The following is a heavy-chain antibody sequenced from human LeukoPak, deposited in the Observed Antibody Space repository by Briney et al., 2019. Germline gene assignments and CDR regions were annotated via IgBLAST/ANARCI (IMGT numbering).Heavy chain of an antibody. CDR1: GYIFINHG. J-gene: IGHJ4*02. CDR3: ARWGPSPSDY. D-gene: IGHD3-16*01. Sequence: ASVKVSCKASGYIFINHGIAWVRQAPGQGLEYMGWISAYNGNTDYARNLQDRVTMTTDTSTTTAYMELRSLTSDDTAVYYCARWGPSPSDYWRQGTLVTVSS. CDR2: ISAYNGNT. V-gene: IGHV1-18*01.